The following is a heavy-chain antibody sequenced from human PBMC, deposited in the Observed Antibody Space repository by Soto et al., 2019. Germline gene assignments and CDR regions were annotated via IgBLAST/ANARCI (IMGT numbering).Heavy chain of an antibody. J-gene: IGHJ3*02. D-gene: IGHD3-10*01. Sequence: QVQLQESGPGLVKPSGTLSLTCAVSGGSISSSNWWSWVRQPPGKGLEWIGEIYHSGSTNYNPSLKRRVTTSVDKSKNQFALKLSSVTAADTAVYYCASVVGLWFGEPDEAFEIWGQGTMVTVSS. CDR3: ASVVGLWFGEPDEAFEI. V-gene: IGHV4-4*02. CDR1: GGSISSSNW. CDR2: IYHSGST.